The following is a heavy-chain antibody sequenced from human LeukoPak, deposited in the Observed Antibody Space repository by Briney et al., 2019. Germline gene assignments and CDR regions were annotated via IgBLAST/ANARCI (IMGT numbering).Heavy chain of an antibody. D-gene: IGHD2-2*01. J-gene: IGHJ6*03. CDR1: GYTFTGYY. Sequence: ASVKVSCKASGYTFTGYYMHWVRQAPGQGLEWMGWINPNSGGTNYAQKFQGRVTMTRDTSISTAYMELSRLRSDDTAVYYCARGGEYQLLFLDYYYYMDVWGKGTTVTISS. CDR3: ARGGEYQLLFLDYYYYMDV. CDR2: INPNSGGT. V-gene: IGHV1-2*02.